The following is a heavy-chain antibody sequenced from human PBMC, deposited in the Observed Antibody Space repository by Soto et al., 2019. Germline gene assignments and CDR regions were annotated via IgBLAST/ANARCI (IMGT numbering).Heavy chain of an antibody. V-gene: IGHV3-11*01. J-gene: IGHJ4*02. D-gene: IGHD5-18*01. CDR3: ARDISEAYSDDTADFFAF. Sequence: GGSLRLSCAASGFTFSDYYMSWIRQAPGKGLEWISHISSSGSTIYYADSVKGRFTISRDNARNSLYLQMNSLRAEDTAVYYCARDISEAYSDDTADFFAFWGRGSLVPGS. CDR1: GFTFSDYY. CDR2: ISSSGSTI.